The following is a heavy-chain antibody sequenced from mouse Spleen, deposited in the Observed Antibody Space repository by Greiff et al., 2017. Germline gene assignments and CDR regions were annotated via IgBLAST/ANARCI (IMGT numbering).Heavy chain of an antibody. CDR1: GYAFTNYL. V-gene: IGHV1-54*01. CDR3: ARGGGYYVPFDY. J-gene: IGHJ2*01. D-gene: IGHD2-3*01. Sequence: VKLMESGAELVRPGTSVKVSCKASGYAFTNYLIEWVKQRPGQGLEWIGVINPGSGGTNYNEKFKGKATLTADKSSSTAYMQLSSLTSEDSAVYFCARGGGYYVPFDYWGQGTTLTVSS. CDR2: INPGSGGT.